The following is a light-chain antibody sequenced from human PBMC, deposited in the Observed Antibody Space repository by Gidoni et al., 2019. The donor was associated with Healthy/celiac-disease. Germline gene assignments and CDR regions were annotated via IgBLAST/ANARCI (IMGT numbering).Light chain of an antibody. CDR2: WAS. Sequence: DIVMTQPPDSRAVSLGERATINCKSSQSVLYSSNNKNYLAWYQQKPGQPPKLLIYWASTRESGVPDRFSGSGSGTDFTLTISSLQAEDVAVYYCQQYYSTALTFGGGTKVEIK. CDR1: QSVLYSSNNKNY. J-gene: IGKJ4*01. CDR3: QQYYSTALT. V-gene: IGKV4-1*01.